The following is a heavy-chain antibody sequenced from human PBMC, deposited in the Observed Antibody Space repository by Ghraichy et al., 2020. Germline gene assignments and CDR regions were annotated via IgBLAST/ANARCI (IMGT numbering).Heavy chain of an antibody. CDR3: AKNYGYWSGGYYMDV. V-gene: IGHV3-30*18. CDR2: ISYDGSYK. Sequence: GGSLRLSCAASGFTFSSFGIHWVRQAPGMGLEWVAVISYDGSYKNYGDSVKGRATISRDNSKNTLYLQMNSLRAEDTAVYYCAKNYGYWSGGYYMDVWGRGTKVTVSS. D-gene: IGHD3-3*01. J-gene: IGHJ6*03. CDR1: GFTFSSFG.